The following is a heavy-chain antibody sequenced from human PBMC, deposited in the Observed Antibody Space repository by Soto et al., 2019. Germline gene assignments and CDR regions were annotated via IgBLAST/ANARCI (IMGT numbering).Heavy chain of an antibody. CDR1: GFTFPAYA. J-gene: IGHJ4*02. V-gene: IGHV3-23*01. CDR2: ISSSGGST. CDR3: VRKSVPGDYYYYFDY. D-gene: IGHD2-21*02. Sequence: EVQLLESGGGLVQPGGSLRLSCAASGFTFPAYAMSWVRQAPGKGLEWVSSISSSGGSTYYADSVKGRGTISRDNSKNTLNLQMNSLRADDTAVYYCVRKSVPGDYYYYFDYWGQGTRVTVSS.